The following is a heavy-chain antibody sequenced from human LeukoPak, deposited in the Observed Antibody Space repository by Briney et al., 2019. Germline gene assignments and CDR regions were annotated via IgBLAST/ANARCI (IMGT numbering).Heavy chain of an antibody. J-gene: IGHJ4*01. CDR3: AKDLGKVIAAAGTSGFDN. Sequence: GGSLRLSCAASGFSFDDYTMHWVRQRPGKGLEWVSLINWDGGSTYYADSVKGRSIISRDTSKNSLYLQMHSLRADDTAFYYCAKDLGKVIAAAGTSGFDNWGRGTLFTVSS. CDR2: INWDGGST. CDR1: GFSFDDYT. D-gene: IGHD6-13*01. V-gene: IGHV3-43*01.